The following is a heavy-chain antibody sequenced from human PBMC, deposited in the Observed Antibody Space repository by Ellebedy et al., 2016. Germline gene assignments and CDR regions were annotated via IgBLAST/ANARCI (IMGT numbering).Heavy chain of an antibody. V-gene: IGHV1-46*01. D-gene: IGHD3-9*01. CDR3: ARDILTAYRHYYYMDV. J-gene: IGHJ6*03. CDR1: GYTFTNYY. CDR2: INPSGGST. Sequence: ASVKVSCKASGYTFTNYYMHWVRQAPGQGLEWMGIINPSGGSTRYAQKFQGRVTMTRDTSASTAYMELSSLRSEDTAIYYCARDILTAYRHYYYMDVWGRGTTVTVSS.